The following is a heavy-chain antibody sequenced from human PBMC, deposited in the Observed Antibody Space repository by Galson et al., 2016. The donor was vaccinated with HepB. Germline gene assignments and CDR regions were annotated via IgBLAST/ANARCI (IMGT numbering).Heavy chain of an antibody. J-gene: IGHJ1*01. Sequence: SLRLSCAVSGFTFSSFSMNWVRQAPGKGLEWDSAMRDSGGSTYYAGSVKGRVTISRDNSKNTLYLQMNSLGAEDTAIYYCAVRYSSIWYFQHWGRGTLVSVSS. CDR3: AVRYSSIWYFQH. CDR2: MRDSGGST. V-gene: IGHV3-23*01. CDR1: GFTFSSFS. D-gene: IGHD6-13*01.